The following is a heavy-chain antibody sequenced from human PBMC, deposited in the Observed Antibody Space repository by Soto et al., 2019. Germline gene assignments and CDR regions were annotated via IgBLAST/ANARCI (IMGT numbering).Heavy chain of an antibody. CDR2: IYYSGST. J-gene: IGHJ5*02. CDR3: AGGGYAGDWFDP. D-gene: IGHD2-8*01. Sequence: SETLSLTCTVSGGSISSGDYYWSWIRQPPGKGLEWIGYIYYSGSTYYNPSLKSRVTISVDTSKKQFSLKLSSVTAADTAVYYCAGGGYAGDWFDPWGQGTLVTVSS. V-gene: IGHV4-30-4*01. CDR1: GGSISSGDYY.